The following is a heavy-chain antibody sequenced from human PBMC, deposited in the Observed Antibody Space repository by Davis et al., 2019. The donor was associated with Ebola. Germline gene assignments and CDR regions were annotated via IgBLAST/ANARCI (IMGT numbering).Heavy chain of an antibody. CDR2: ISGSGGST. J-gene: IGHJ6*02. D-gene: IGHD3-3*01. CDR3: AKDLLFGVDFWSGYFPYYYYYGMDV. CDR1: GFTFSSYA. V-gene: IGHV3-23*01. Sequence: PGGSLRLSCAASGFTFSSYAMSWVRQAPGKGLEWVSAISGSGGSTYYADSVKGRFTISRDNSKNTLYLQMNSLRAEDTAVYYCAKDLLFGVDFWSGYFPYYYYYGMDVWGQGTTVTVSS.